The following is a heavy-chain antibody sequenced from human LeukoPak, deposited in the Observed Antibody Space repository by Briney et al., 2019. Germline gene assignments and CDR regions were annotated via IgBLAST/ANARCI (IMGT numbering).Heavy chain of an antibody. CDR3: ARAGWELLSASFDP. V-gene: IGHV4-34*01. Sequence: NSSETLSLTCAVYGGSFSGYYWSWIRQPPGKGLEWIGEINHSGSTNYNPSLKSRVTISVDTSKNQFSPKLSSVTAADTAVYYCARAGWELLSASFDPWGQGTLVIVSS. CDR2: INHSGST. D-gene: IGHD1-26*01. CDR1: GGSFSGYY. J-gene: IGHJ5*02.